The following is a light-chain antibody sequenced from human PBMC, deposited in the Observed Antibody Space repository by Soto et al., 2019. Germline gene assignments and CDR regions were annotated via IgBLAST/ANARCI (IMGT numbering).Light chain of an antibody. CDR2: ECS. CDR3: CSYGGFSTFVL. Sequence: QSALTQPASVSGSPGQSITISCTGTSSDVGSYNLVSWYQHHPGKAPKLLIFECSKRPSGVSYRFSGSKSGNTASLTISGLQAEDEADYHCCSYGGFSTFVLFGGGTKLTVL. CDR1: SSDVGSYNL. J-gene: IGLJ2*01. V-gene: IGLV2-23*03.